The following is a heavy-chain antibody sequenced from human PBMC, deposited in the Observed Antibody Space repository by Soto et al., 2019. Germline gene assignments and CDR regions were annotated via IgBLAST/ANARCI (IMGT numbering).Heavy chain of an antibody. CDR2: VSGRYSYI. Sequence: EVQLVESGGGLVKPGESLRLSCAASGFTFSSYTMNWVRQAPGKGLEWVSSVSGRYSYIFYANSVKGRFTVSRDNPQNSLYLQMNSLRVEDTGVYYCVRDRSASQGVVSYLNLHDGFDMWGQGTTVIVSS. D-gene: IGHD3-3*01. CDR3: VRDRSASQGVVSYLNLHDGFDM. J-gene: IGHJ3*02. V-gene: IGHV3-21*01. CDR1: GFTFSSYT.